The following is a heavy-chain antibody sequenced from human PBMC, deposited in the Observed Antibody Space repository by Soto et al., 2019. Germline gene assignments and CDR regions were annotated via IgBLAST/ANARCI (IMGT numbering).Heavy chain of an antibody. Sequence: QVQLQESGPGLVKPSQTLSLTCTVSGGSISSGGYYWSWIRQHPGKGLEWIGYIYYSGSTYYNPSLKSRVTISVYTSKNQFSLKLSSVTAADTAVYYCARDRILRFLEWSNSQYYYYYYMDVWGKGTTVTVSS. CDR2: IYYSGST. CDR1: GGSISSGGYY. V-gene: IGHV4-31*03. D-gene: IGHD3-3*01. J-gene: IGHJ6*03. CDR3: ARDRILRFLEWSNSQYYYYYYMDV.